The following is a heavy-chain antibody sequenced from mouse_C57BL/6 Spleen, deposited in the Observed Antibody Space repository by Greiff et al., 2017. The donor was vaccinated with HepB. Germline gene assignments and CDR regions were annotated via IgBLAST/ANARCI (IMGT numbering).Heavy chain of an antibody. CDR2: IYPRSGNT. J-gene: IGHJ2*01. CDR1: GYTFTSYG. D-gene: IGHD1-1*01. V-gene: IGHV1-81*01. CDR3: ARGDYGSSYGYFDY. Sequence: VQLVESGAELARPGASVKLSCKASGYTFTSYGISWVKQRTGQGLEWIGEIYPRSGNTYYNEKFKGKATLTADKSSSTAYMELRSLTSEDSAVYFCARGDYGSSYGYFDYWGQGTTLTVSS.